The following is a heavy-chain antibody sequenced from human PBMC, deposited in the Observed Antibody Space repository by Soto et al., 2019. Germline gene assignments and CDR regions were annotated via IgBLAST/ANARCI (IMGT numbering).Heavy chain of an antibody. V-gene: IGHV5-51*01. D-gene: IGHD3-22*01. CDR1: GYSFTSYW. CDR2: IYPGDSDT. Sequence: GESLKISCKGSGYSFTSYWIGWVRQMPGKGLEWMGIIYPGDSDTRYSPSFQGQVTISADKSISTAYLQWSSLKASDTAMYYCARLLYYYDSSGYYGPELDGMDVWGQGTTVTVSS. CDR3: ARLLYYYDSSGYYGPELDGMDV. J-gene: IGHJ6*02.